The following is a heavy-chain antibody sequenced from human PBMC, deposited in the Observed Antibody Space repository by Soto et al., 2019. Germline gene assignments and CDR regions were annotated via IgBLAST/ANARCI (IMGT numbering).Heavy chain of an antibody. V-gene: IGHV3-30*04. Sequence: QVQLEESGGGVVQPGTSLRLSCAASGFTFNAYSMHWVRQAPGKGLEWVAVISYDGHHEYYVDSVKGRFTISRDNPKNAVVLQMNSLPVEEAAVYFWAKDRAAFASRRRSYVYSGMDAWGQGTTVIVS. CDR2: ISYDGHHE. D-gene: IGHD2-21*01. CDR1: GFTFNAYS. CDR3: AKDRAAFASRRRSYVYSGMDA. J-gene: IGHJ6*01.